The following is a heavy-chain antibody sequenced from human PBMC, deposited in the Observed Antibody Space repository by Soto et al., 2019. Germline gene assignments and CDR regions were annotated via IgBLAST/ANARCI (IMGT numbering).Heavy chain of an antibody. CDR1: GYSFTSYW. CDR3: ARGTRPYYYYYGMDV. V-gene: IGHV5-51*01. CDR2: IYPGDSDT. J-gene: IGHJ6*02. Sequence: GESLKISCRGSGYSFTSYWIGWVRQMPGKGLEWMGIIYPGDSDTRYSPSFQGQVTISADKSISTAYLQWSSLKASDTAMYYCARGTRPYYYYYGMDVWGQGTTVTVSS.